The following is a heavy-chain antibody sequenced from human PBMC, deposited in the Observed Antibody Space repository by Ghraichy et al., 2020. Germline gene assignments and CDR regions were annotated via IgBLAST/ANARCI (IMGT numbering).Heavy chain of an antibody. CDR1: GDSVNSGGYY. CDR2: IYYSGST. V-gene: IGHV4-61*08. J-gene: IGHJ4*02. D-gene: IGHD2-2*01. Sequence: SETLSLTCTVSGDSVNSGGYYWSWIRQSPGMGLEWIGYIYYSGSTNYNPSLKSRVTISVDTSKNQFSLKLSSVTAADTAVYYCARTWYCSTSSCYRAGYSYGSLLYFDYWGQGTLVTVSS. CDR3: ARTWYCSTSSCYRAGYSYGSLLYFDY.